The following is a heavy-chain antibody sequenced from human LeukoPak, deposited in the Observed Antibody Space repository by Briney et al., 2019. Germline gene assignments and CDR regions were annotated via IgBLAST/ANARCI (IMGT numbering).Heavy chain of an antibody. V-gene: IGHV1-46*01. CDR3: AIAGQQLAPNYYYGMDV. Sequence: GASVKVSCKASGYTFTSYYMHWVRQAPGQGLEWMGIINPSGGSTSYAQKFQGRVTMTRDTSTSTVYMELSSLRSEDTAVYYCAIAGQQLAPNYYYGMDVWGQGTTVTVSS. D-gene: IGHD6-6*01. CDR1: GYTFTSYY. J-gene: IGHJ6*02. CDR2: INPSGGST.